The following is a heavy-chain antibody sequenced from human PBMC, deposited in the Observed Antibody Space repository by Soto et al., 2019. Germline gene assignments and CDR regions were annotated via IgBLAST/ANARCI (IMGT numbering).Heavy chain of an antibody. CDR2: INAGNGNT. V-gene: IGHV1-3*01. CDR1: GYSITSQS. Sequence: ASVKVSCKASGYSITSQSMHWVRQAPGQRLEWMGWINAGNGNTKYSQKFQDRVTMTTDTPTSTGYMELRSLRSDDTAVYYCAREGYYSGSGSYSPPRYYGMDVWGQGTTVTVSS. D-gene: IGHD3-10*01. J-gene: IGHJ6*02. CDR3: AREGYYSGSGSYSPPRYYGMDV.